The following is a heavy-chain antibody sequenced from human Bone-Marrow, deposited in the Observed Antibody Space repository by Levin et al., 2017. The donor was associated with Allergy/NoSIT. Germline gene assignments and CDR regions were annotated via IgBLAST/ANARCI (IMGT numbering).Heavy chain of an antibody. V-gene: IGHV3-74*01. Sequence: RAGGSLRLSCAASGFTFSTYWMNWVRQAPGKGLVWVSRIRGDGGETNYADSVKGRFTISRDNAKNTLFLQMNSLRVEDTAVYFCARGGQSNSQMLYWGQGSLVSVSS. D-gene: IGHD4-23*01. J-gene: IGHJ4*02. CDR2: IRGDGGET. CDR1: GFTFSTYW. CDR3: ARGGQSNSQMLY.